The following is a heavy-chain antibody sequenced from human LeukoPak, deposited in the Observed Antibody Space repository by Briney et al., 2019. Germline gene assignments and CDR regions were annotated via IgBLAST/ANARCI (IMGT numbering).Heavy chain of an antibody. J-gene: IGHJ5*02. CDR2: ITTSDGNT. D-gene: IGHD3-10*01. Sequence: PGGSLRLSCAASGFTFSSYTMSWVRQAPGKGLEWVSTITTSDGNTYYADSVKGRFTVSRDNSKNTLFLQMNSLRAEDTAVYYCASSMVRGGNWFDPWGQGTLVTVSS. V-gene: IGHV3-23*01. CDR3: ASSMVRGGNWFDP. CDR1: GFTFSSYT.